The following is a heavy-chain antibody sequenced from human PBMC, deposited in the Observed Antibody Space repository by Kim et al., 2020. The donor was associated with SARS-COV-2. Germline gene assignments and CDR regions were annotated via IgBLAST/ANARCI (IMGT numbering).Heavy chain of an antibody. V-gene: IGHV3-23*01. J-gene: IGHJ2*01. CDR3: AKDSMRYYYGSGSFWYFDL. D-gene: IGHD3-10*01. Sequence: GRFTISRDNSKNTLYLQMNSLRAEDTAVYYCAKDSMRYYYGSGSFWYFDLWGRGTLVTVSS.